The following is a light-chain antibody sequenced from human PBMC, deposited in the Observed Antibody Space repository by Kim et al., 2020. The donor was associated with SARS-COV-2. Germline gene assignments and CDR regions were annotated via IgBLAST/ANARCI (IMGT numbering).Light chain of an antibody. Sequence: SLSPGDTATLSCRASQSVSSSLAWYQHKSGQAPRLLIFDTSNRATGIPARFSGSGFGTDFTLTISSLEPEDSAVYYCQQRSHWPVTFGQGTKVEI. V-gene: IGKV3-11*01. J-gene: IGKJ2*01. CDR2: DTS. CDR3: QQRSHWPVT. CDR1: QSVSSS.